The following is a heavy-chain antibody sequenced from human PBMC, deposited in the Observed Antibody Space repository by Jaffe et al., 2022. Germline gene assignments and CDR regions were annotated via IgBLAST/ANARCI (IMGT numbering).Heavy chain of an antibody. Sequence: QITLKESGPTLVKPTQTLTLTCTFSGFSLSTSGVGVGWIRQPPGKALEWLALIYWNDDKRYSPSLKSRLTITKDTSKNQVVLTMTNMDPVDTATYYCAHRPPHKLWFRELLYHQSRINNWFDPWGQGTLVTVSS. CDR2: IYWNDDK. J-gene: IGHJ5*02. V-gene: IGHV2-5*01. CDR3: AHRPPHKLWFRELLYHQSRINNWFDP. D-gene: IGHD3-10*01. CDR1: GFSLSTSGVG.